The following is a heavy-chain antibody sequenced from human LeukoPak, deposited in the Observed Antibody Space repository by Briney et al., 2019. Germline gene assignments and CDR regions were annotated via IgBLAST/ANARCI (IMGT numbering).Heavy chain of an antibody. Sequence: GASVKVSCKASGFTFTSYYMHWVRQAPGQGLEWEGWINPNSGGTNYAHKFQGRVTMTRDTSISTVYLEMSRMRADDPAVYDCAIAYAYCYDSTWWFDPWGQGTLVT. V-gene: IGHV1-2*02. CDR2: INPNSGGT. J-gene: IGHJ5*02. CDR1: GFTFTSYY. D-gene: IGHD3-22*01. CDR3: AIAYAYCYDSTWWFDP.